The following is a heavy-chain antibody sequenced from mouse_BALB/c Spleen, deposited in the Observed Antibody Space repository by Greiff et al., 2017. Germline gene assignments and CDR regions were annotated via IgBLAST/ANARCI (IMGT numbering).Heavy chain of an antibody. J-gene: IGHJ2*01. CDR2: INPDSSTI. D-gene: IGHD2-3*01. Sequence: EVKLMESGGGLVQPGGSLKLSCAASGFDFSRYWMSWVRQAPGKGLEWIGEINPDSSTINYTPSLKDKFIISRDNAKNTLYLQMSKVRSEDTALYYCARPRDGYYAYFDYWGQGTTLTVSS. V-gene: IGHV4-1*02. CDR3: ARPRDGYYAYFDY. CDR1: GFDFSRYW.